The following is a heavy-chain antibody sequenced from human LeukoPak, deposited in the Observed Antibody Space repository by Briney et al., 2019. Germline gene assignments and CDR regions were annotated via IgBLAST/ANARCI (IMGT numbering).Heavy chain of an antibody. CDR3: ARTSNVDTAMVVL. Sequence: ASVKVSCKASGYTFTSFYMHWVRQAPGQGLEWMGWINTNTGNPTYAQGFTGRFVFSLDTSVSTAYLQISSLKAEDTAVYYCARTSNVDTAMVVLWGQGTLVTVSS. CDR1: GYTFTSFY. J-gene: IGHJ4*02. V-gene: IGHV7-4-1*02. D-gene: IGHD5-18*01. CDR2: INTNTGNP.